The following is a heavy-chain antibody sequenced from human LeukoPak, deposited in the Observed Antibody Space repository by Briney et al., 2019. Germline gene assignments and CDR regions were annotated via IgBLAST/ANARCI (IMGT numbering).Heavy chain of an antibody. D-gene: IGHD4-17*01. V-gene: IGHV3-30*02. CDR3: ARPPTMTTSWYFDL. CDR2: IRYDGSNK. J-gene: IGHJ2*01. CDR1: GSTFSSYG. Sequence: GGSLRLSCAASGSTFSSYGMHWVRQAPGKGLEWVAFIRYDGSNKYYADSVKGRFTISRDNSKNTLYLQMNSLRAEDTAVYYCARPPTMTTSWYFDLWGRGTLVTVSS.